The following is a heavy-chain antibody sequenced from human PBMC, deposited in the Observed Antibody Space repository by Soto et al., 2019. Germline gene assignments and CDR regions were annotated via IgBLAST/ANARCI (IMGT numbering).Heavy chain of an antibody. CDR2: IYYSGST. V-gene: IGHV4-59*08. J-gene: IGHJ6*02. CDR1: GGSISSYY. CDR3: ARQGSGSFQYYYYGMDV. Sequence: SETLSLTCTVSGGSISSYYWRWIRQPPGKGLEWIGYIYYSGSTNYNPSLKSRVTISVDTSKNQFSLKLSSVTAADTAVYYCARQGSGSFQYYYYGMDVWGQGTTVTVSS. D-gene: IGHD3-10*01.